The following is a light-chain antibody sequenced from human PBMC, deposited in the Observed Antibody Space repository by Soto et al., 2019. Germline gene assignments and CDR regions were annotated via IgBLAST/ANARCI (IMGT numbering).Light chain of an antibody. CDR2: NSD. CDR3: AAWDDSLNGFFV. V-gene: IGLV1-44*01. Sequence: QSVPTQPPPASGAPGPRVTVLCFCSSTNIGINTVNWYHHLPGTAPKLPVYNSDQRPSGVPDRISGSKSGTSAYLAIGGLQSEDEADYYCAAWDDSLNGFFVFGTGTKVTVL. J-gene: IGLJ1*01. CDR1: STNIGINT.